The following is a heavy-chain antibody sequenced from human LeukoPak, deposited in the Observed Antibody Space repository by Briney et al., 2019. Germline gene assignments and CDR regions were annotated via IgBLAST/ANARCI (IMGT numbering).Heavy chain of an antibody. D-gene: IGHD6-19*01. CDR3: VKAPTVAGSYGWFDP. J-gene: IGHJ5*02. Sequence: SQTLSLTCTVSGGSISSGGYYWSWIRQSPGKGLEWIGFIYSGGRTNYNPFLRSRVVISADTSKNQISLRVDSMTAADTAVYYCVKAPTVAGSYGWFDPWGQGTLVTVSS. CDR1: GGSISSGGYY. CDR2: IYSGGRT. V-gene: IGHV4-31*03.